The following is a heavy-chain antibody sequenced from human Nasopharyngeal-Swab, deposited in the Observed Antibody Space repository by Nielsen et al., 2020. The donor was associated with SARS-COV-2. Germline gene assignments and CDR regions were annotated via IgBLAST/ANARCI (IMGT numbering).Heavy chain of an antibody. V-gene: IGHV4-30-2*01. CDR2: IYHSGNT. CDR3: ARKYCNGDCYFDY. Sequence: TLSLTCAVSGGSISSGFYSWSWIRQPPGKGLEWLGYIYHSGNTYYNPSLKSRVTISVDRSKNQFSLRLSSVTAADTAVYYCARKYCNGDCYFDYWGQGTLVTVSS. J-gene: IGHJ4*02. CDR1: GGSISSGFYS. D-gene: IGHD2-21*02.